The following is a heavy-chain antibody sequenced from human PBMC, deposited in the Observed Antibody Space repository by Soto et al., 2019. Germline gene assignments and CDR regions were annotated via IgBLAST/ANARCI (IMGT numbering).Heavy chain of an antibody. CDR3: ALGTTDAFDI. CDR2: ISSSSSYI. Sequence: WWSLRLSCAASGFTFSSYSMNWVRQAPGKGLEWVSSISSSSSYIYYADSVKGRFTISRDNAKNSLYLQMNSLRAEDTAVYYCALGTTDAFDIWGQGTMVTVSS. D-gene: IGHD4-17*01. CDR1: GFTFSSYS. V-gene: IGHV3-21*01. J-gene: IGHJ3*02.